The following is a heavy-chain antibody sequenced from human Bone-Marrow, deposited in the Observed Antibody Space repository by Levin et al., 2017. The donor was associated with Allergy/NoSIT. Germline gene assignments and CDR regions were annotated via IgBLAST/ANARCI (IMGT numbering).Heavy chain of an antibody. Sequence: SVKVSCKTTGATGDTFSGSAITWVRQAPGHGLEWMGRITPMFGTPTYAQRLQGRVTISADQSTTTHYMELSSLRSEDTAVYYCARTVAGATFDFWGQGTLVTVSS. J-gene: IGHJ4*02. CDR2: ITPMFGTP. CDR1: GDTFSGSA. CDR3: ARTVAGATFDF. D-gene: IGHD6-19*01. V-gene: IGHV1-69*13.